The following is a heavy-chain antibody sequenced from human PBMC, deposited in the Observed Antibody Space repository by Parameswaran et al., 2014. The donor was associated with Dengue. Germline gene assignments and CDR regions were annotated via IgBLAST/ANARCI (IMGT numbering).Heavy chain of an antibody. J-gene: IGHJ4*02. CDR3: AKEGYSSGWYPNLHFDY. CDR2: ISGSGGST. D-gene: IGHD6-19*01. CDR1: SNA. Sequence: SNARWIRQPPGKGLEWVSAISGSGGSTYYADSVKGRFTISRDNSKNTLYLQMNSLRAEDTAVYYCAKEGYSSGWYPNLHFDYWGQGTLVTVSS. V-gene: IGHV3-23*01.